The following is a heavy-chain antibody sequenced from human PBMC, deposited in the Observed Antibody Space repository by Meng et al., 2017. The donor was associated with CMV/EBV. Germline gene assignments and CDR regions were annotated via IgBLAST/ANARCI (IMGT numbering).Heavy chain of an antibody. CDR1: GGTFSSYA. J-gene: IGHJ3*02. V-gene: IGHV1-69*10. CDR3: AREGTYSGSSRAAFDI. CDR2: IIPILGIA. Sequence: SVKVSCKASGGTFSSYAISWVRQAPGQGLEWMGGIIPILGIANYAQKFQGRVTITADKSTSTAYMELGSLRSEDTAVYYCAREGTYSGSSRAAFDIWGQGTMVTVSS. D-gene: IGHD1-26*01.